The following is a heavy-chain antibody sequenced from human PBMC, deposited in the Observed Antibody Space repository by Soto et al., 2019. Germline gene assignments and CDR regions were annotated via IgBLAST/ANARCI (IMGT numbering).Heavy chain of an antibody. D-gene: IGHD3-16*02. Sequence: GGSLRLSCSASGFTFSTYAMHWVRQAPGRGLQYVSSISSNGGSTYYPDSVKGRFTISRDNSKNTLYLQMSRLRAEETAVYYCVQYRCIDYSGEVTLGAV. CDR1: GFTFSTYA. J-gene: IGHJ4*02. CDR2: ISSNGGST. V-gene: IGHV3-64D*06. CDR3: VQYRCIDY.